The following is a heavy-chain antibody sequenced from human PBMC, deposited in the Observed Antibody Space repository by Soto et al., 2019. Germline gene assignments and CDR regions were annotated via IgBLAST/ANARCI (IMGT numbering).Heavy chain of an antibody. CDR3: ARGGQDFWSGPFDY. CDR1: DGSISTYF. CDR2: IENSGNT. V-gene: IGHV4-4*07. J-gene: IGHJ4*02. D-gene: IGHD3-3*01. Sequence: SETLSLTCTVSDGSISTYFCNWIRQPAGKGLEWIGRIENSGNTNYNPSLKSRVTMSADTSRNQFSLKLNSVTAADTAVYYCARGGQDFWSGPFDYWGQGALVTVSS.